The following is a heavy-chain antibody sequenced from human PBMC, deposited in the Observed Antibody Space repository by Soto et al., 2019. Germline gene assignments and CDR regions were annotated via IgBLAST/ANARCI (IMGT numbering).Heavy chain of an antibody. J-gene: IGHJ6*02. CDR3: ANGPMIFTAMVHPNYYSCGIDV. CDR2: IIPIFGTA. Sequence: SVKVSCKASGGTFSSYAISWVRQAPGQGLEWIRGIIPIFGTANYAQKIKSRVTITADESTSTAYMKLSSLRSEDTAVYYCANGPMIFTAMVHPNYYSCGIDVWGQGTTVIVSS. CDR1: GGTFSSYA. D-gene: IGHD5-18*01. V-gene: IGHV1-69*13.